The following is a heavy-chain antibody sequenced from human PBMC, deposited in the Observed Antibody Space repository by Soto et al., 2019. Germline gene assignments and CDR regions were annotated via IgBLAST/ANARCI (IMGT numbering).Heavy chain of an antibody. V-gene: IGHV1-2*04. D-gene: IGHD5-18*01. CDR2: INPNSGGT. Sequence: ASVKVSCKASGYTFTGDYMHWVRQAPGQGLEWMGWINPNSGGTNYAQKFQGWVTMTRDTSISTAYMELSRLRSDDTAVYYCARVLGNTAMVTVLGYWGQGTLVTVSS. CDR1: GYTFTGDY. CDR3: ARVLGNTAMVTVLGY. J-gene: IGHJ4*02.